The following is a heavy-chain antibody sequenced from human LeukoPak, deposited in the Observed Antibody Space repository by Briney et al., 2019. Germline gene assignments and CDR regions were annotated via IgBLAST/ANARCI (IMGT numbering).Heavy chain of an antibody. V-gene: IGHV1-69*13. D-gene: IGHD3-3*01. CDR2: IVPIFGTA. CDR3: ARGPRPTYYDFWSGYYTGEYFDY. J-gene: IGHJ4*02. CDR1: GGTFSSYA. Sequence: SVKVSCKASGGTFSSYAISWVRQAPGQGLEWMGGIVPIFGTANYAQKFQGRVTITADESTSTAYMELSSLRSEDTAVYYCARGPRPTYYDFWSGYYTGEYFDYWGQGTLVTVSS.